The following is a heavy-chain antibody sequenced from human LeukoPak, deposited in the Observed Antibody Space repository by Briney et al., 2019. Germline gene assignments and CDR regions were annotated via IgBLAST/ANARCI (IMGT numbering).Heavy chain of an antibody. V-gene: IGHV4-31*11. D-gene: IGHD3-3*01. CDR2: IYYSGST. J-gene: IGHJ4*02. CDR3: ARNYDFWSGYYSRGSYFDY. Sequence: TLSLTCGVSGGSISSGGYYWSWIRQHPGKGLEWIGYIYYSGSTYYNPSLKSRVTISVDTSKNQFSLKLSSVTAADTAVYYCARNYDFWSGYYSRGSYFDYWGQGTLVTVSS. CDR1: GGSISSGGYY.